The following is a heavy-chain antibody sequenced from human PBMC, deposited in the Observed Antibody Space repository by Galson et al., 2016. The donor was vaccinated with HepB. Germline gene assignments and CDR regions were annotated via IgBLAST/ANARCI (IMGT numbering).Heavy chain of an antibody. CDR3: ARDRYYYDSSGYTRKYFQN. D-gene: IGHD3-22*01. CDR1: GYTFNNFA. V-gene: IGHV7-4-1*02. J-gene: IGHJ1*01. Sequence: SVKVSCKASGYTFNNFAMNWVRQAPGQGLEWMGWINTNTGNPTYAQDFTGRFVFSLDTSVSTAYLQIRSLKTEDTAVYYCARDRYYYDSSGYTRKYFQNWGQGTLVTVSS. CDR2: INTNTGNP.